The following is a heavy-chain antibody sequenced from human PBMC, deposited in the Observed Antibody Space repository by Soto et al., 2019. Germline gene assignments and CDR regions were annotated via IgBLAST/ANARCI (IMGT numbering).Heavy chain of an antibody. CDR2: INTDGLS. Sequence: QVHLEESGPGLVRPSETLSLTCSVSGVSITSYYWSWIRQSAGGGLEWMGRINTDGLSTYSPSFKSRLTMAVDTSMTQVSLRLISVTAADTAVYFCARVTVAVAATEDYYGLDVWGQGTTVTVSS. D-gene: IGHD2-15*01. CDR1: GVSITSYY. V-gene: IGHV4-4*07. CDR3: ARVTVAVAATEDYYGLDV. J-gene: IGHJ6*02.